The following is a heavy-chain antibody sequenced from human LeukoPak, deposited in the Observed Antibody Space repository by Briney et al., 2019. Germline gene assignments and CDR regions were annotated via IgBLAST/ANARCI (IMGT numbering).Heavy chain of an antibody. D-gene: IGHD3-10*01. CDR1: GFTFSSYS. Sequence: PGGSLRLSCAASGFTFSSYSMNWVRQAPGKGLEWVSSISSSSSYIYYADSVKGRFTISRDNAKNSLYLQMNSLRAEDMAVYYCARERDTYYYGSGSYLDVWGKGTTVTISS. CDR3: ARERDTYYYGSGSYLDV. CDR2: ISSSSSYI. J-gene: IGHJ6*04. V-gene: IGHV3-21*01.